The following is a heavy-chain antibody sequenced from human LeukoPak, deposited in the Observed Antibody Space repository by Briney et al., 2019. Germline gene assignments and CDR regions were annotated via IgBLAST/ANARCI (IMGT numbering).Heavy chain of an antibody. V-gene: IGHV3-21*01. CDR1: GFTFSSYS. D-gene: IGHD4-17*01. CDR2: ISSSSSYI. J-gene: IGHJ6*02. CDR3: AREYGDYLAGYGMDV. Sequence: GGSLRLSCAASGFTFSSYSMNWVRQAPGKGLEWVSSISSSSSYIYYADSVKGRFTISRDNAKNSLYLQMNSLRAEDTAVYYCAREYGDYLAGYGMDVWGQGTTVTVSS.